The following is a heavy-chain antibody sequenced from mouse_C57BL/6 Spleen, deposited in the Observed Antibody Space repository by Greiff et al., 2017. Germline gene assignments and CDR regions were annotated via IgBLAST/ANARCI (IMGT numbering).Heavy chain of an antibody. D-gene: IGHD1-1*01. J-gene: IGHJ2*01. Sequence: QLQQSGPELVKPGASVKISCKASGYTFTDYYMNWVKQSHGKSLEWIGDINPNNGGTSYNQKFKGKATLTVDKSSSTAYMELRSLTSEDSAVYYCARWDTTLDYWGQGTTLTVSS. CDR1: GYTFTDYY. CDR2: INPNNGGT. CDR3: ARWDTTLDY. V-gene: IGHV1-26*01.